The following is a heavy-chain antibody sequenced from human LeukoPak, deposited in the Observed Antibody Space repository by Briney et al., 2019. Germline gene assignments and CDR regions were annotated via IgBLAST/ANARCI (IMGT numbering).Heavy chain of an antibody. CDR3: ARDLTGSQTFDY. V-gene: IGHV4-31*03. D-gene: IGHD2-8*02. Sequence: PSETLSLTCTVSGGSISSGGYYWSWIRQHPGKGLEWIGYIYYSGSTYYNPSLKSRVTISVDTSKNQFSLKLSSVTAADTAVYYCARDLTGSQTFDYWGQGTLVTVSS. CDR2: IYYSGST. CDR1: GGSISSGGYY. J-gene: IGHJ4*02.